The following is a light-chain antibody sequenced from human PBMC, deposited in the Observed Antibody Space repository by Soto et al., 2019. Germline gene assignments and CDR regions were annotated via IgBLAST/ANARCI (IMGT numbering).Light chain of an antibody. V-gene: IGKV1-5*03. CDR1: QSISSG. CDR2: KAS. J-gene: IGKJ1*01. Sequence: DIKMTQSPSTLSASVGDRVTITCRASQSISSGLAWYQQKPGQAPKFLIYKASRLQSGVPSRFSGSGSGTEFTLTISSLQPDDFATYYCQQYNNYWTFGQGTKVEIK. CDR3: QQYNNYWT.